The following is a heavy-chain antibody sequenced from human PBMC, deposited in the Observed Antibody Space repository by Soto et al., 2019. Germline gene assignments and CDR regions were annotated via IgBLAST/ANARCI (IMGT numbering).Heavy chain of an antibody. CDR3: ARQIYDSSGYYYAS. CDR1: GGSISSSSYY. D-gene: IGHD3-22*01. Sequence: QMQLQESGPGLVKPSETLSLTCTVSGGSISSSSYYWGWIRQPPGQGLEWLGTIYSLGNPYYNPSLKSRVTTSVDKSKSQLFLKLSSVTAPDTAVYCCARQIYDSSGYYYASWGQGTLVTVSS. CDR2: IYSLGNP. V-gene: IGHV4-39*01. J-gene: IGHJ4*02.